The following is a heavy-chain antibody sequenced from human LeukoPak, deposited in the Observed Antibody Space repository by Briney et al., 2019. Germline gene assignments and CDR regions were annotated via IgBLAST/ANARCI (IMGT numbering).Heavy chain of an antibody. Sequence: GGSLRLSCAASGFTFSNAWMSWVRQAPGKGLEWVGRIKSKTDGGTTDYAAPVKGRFTISRDDSKNTLYLQMNSLKTEDTAVYYCTTDPNYYDSSGYFRVADYSGQGTLVTVSS. V-gene: IGHV3-15*01. CDR1: GFTFSNAW. D-gene: IGHD3-22*01. J-gene: IGHJ4*02. CDR3: TTDPNYYDSSGYFRVADY. CDR2: IKSKTDGGTT.